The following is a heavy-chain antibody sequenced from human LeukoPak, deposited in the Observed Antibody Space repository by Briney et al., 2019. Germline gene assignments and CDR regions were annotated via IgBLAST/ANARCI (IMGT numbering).Heavy chain of an antibody. CDR3: AREETRGYRPDY. CDR2: ISAYNGNT. V-gene: IGHV1-18*01. CDR1: GYTLTELS. J-gene: IGHJ4*02. Sequence: ASVKVSCKVSGYTLTELSMHWVRQAPGQGLEWMGWISAYNGNTNYAQKLQGRVTMTTDTSTSTAYMELRSLRSDDTAVYYCAREETRGYRPDYWGQGTLVTVSS. D-gene: IGHD5-12*01.